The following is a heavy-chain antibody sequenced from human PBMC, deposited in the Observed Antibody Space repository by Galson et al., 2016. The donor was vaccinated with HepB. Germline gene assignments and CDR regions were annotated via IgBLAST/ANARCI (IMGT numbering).Heavy chain of an antibody. CDR1: GGSISSSSYY. J-gene: IGHJ4*02. V-gene: IGHV4-39*01. CDR2: IYYSGST. CDR3: TRQGYCTHGVCYLGFDY. D-gene: IGHD2-8*01. Sequence: SETLSLTCIVSGGSISSSSYYWGWIRQPPGKGLEWIGSIYYSGSTYHNPSLKSRVTISVDTPKNQFSLKLSSMTAADTAVYYCTRQGYCTHGVCYLGFDYWGQGTLVTVSS.